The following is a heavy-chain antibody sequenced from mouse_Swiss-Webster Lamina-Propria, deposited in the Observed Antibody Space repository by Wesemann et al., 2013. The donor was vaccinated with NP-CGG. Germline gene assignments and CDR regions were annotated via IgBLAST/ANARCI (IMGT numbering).Heavy chain of an antibody. V-gene: IGHV1S81*02. CDR3: ARRWLLPSWFAY. Sequence: GSVLVRPGASVKLSCKASGYTFTSSWMHWAKQRPGQGLEWIGEINPSNGRTNYNEKFKSKATLTVDKSSSTAYMQLSSLTSEDSAVYYCARRWLLPSWFAYWGQGTLVTVSA. CDR1: GYTFTSSW. CDR2: INPSNGRT. D-gene: IGHD2-3*01. J-gene: IGHJ3*01.